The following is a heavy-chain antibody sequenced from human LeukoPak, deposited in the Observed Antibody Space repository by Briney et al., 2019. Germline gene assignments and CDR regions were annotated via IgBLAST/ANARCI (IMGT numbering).Heavy chain of an antibody. Sequence: PGGSLRLSCATSGFTFSSYTMNWVRQAPGKGLEWVSGISGRDGSTYYADSVKGRFTISRDNSKNTLYLQMSSLRVEDTAVYYCAKDPPGAGPDFDCWGQGTLVTVSS. V-gene: IGHV3-23*01. CDR3: AKDPPGAGPDFDC. D-gene: IGHD6-19*01. CDR1: GFTFSSYT. J-gene: IGHJ4*02. CDR2: ISGRDGST.